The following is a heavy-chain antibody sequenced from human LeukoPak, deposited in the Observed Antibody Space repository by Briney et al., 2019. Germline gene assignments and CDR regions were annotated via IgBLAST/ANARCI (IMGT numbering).Heavy chain of an antibody. V-gene: IGHV3-49*03. CDR2: IRSKAYGGTT. D-gene: IGHD3-22*01. Sequence: PGGFLRLSCTASGFTFGDYAMSWFRQAPGKGLEWVGFIRSKAYGGTTEYAASVKGRFTISRDDSKSIAYLQMNSLKTEDTAVYYCTRAVTMIVVVIAGGDYFDYWGQGTLVTVSS. J-gene: IGHJ4*02. CDR1: GFTFGDYA. CDR3: TRAVTMIVVVIAGGDYFDY.